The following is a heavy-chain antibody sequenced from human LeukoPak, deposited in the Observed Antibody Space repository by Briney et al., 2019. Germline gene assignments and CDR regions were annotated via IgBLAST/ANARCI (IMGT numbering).Heavy chain of an antibody. CDR1: GGSIGSGYY. V-gene: IGHV4-39*02. CDR3: TRDIGDFVSDF. D-gene: IGHD2-21*02. CDR2: IHYGGTT. J-gene: IGHJ4*02. Sequence: SETLSLTCTVSGGSIGSGYYWAWIRQPPGKGLGWIGSIHYGGTTHYNPSLQSRVTISADTSKNQFALDLRSVTPADTAVYYCTRDIGDFVSDFWGQGTLVTVSS.